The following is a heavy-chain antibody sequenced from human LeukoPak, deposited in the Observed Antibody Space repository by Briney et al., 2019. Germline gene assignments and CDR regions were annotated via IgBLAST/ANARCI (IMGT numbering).Heavy chain of an antibody. J-gene: IGHJ4*02. CDR1: GYTFTGYY. Sequence: ASVKVSCKASGYTFTGYYMHWVRQAPGQGLEWMGWINPNSGGTNYAQKFQGRATMTRDTSISTAYMELSRLRSDDTAVYYCARGQPAKDGYYNYWGQGTLVTVSS. V-gene: IGHV1-2*02. CDR3: ARGQPAKDGYYNY. CDR2: INPNSGGT. D-gene: IGHD5-24*01.